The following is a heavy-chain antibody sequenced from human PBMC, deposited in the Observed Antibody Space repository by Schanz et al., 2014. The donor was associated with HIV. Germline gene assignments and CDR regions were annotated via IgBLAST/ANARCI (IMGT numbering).Heavy chain of an antibody. CDR2: ISGSSIT. CDR1: GFTFSSYA. Sequence: EVQLLESGGGLVQPGGSLRLSCAASGFTFSSYAMSWVRQAPGKGLEWVSAISGSSITYSADSVKGRFTISRDNAKNSLDLQMNSLRVEDTAVYYCARGRRDVSMIILYWFDPWGQGTLVTVST. J-gene: IGHJ5*02. V-gene: IGHV3-23*01. D-gene: IGHD3-22*01. CDR3: ARGRRDVSMIILYWFDP.